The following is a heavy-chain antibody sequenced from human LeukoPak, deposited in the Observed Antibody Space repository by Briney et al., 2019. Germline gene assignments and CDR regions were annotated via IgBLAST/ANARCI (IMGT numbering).Heavy chain of an antibody. J-gene: IGHJ4*02. V-gene: IGHV1-24*01. Sequence: ASVKVSCKVSGCTLTELSMHWVRQAPGKGLEWMGGFDPEDGETIYAQKFQGRVTMTEDTSTDTAYMELSSLRSEDTAVYYCATRVAGTHYFDYWGQGTLVTVSS. D-gene: IGHD6-19*01. CDR3: ATRVAGTHYFDY. CDR1: GCTLTELS. CDR2: FDPEDGET.